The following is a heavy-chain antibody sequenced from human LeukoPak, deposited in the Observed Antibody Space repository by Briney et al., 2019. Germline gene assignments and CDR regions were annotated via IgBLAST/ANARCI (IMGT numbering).Heavy chain of an antibody. CDR1: GFTVSSSY. CDR3: AKARIAAAGTGY. CDR2: IYTGGST. Sequence: GGSLRLSCAASGFTVSSSYMSWVRQAPGKGLEWVSLIYTGGSTYYADSVKGRFTISRDNSKNTLYLQMNSLRAEDTAVYYCAKARIAAAGTGYWGQGTLVTVSS. D-gene: IGHD6-13*01. J-gene: IGHJ4*02. V-gene: IGHV3-53*01.